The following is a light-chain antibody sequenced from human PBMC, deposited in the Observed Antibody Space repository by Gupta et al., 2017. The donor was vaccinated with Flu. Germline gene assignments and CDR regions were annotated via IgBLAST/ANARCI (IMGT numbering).Light chain of an antibody. V-gene: IGKV1-39*01. CDR3: QQRDSTLLT. Sequence: PFSLSASVGDRVTITCRESQSISRYLYWYQQKPGKAPKLLIYAASRMKSGVPLRFSGSGSGTDFTLTISRPQPEDFANYYCQQRDSTLLTFGGGTKVEIK. J-gene: IGKJ4*01. CDR1: QSISRY. CDR2: AAS.